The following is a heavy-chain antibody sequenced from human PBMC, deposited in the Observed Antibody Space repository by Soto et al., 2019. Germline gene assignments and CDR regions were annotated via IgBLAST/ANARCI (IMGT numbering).Heavy chain of an antibody. CDR3: ARDLGGAASLGYCSGGSCYPAIY. V-gene: IGHV1-69*04. CDR1: GGTFSSYT. CDR2: IIPILGIA. Sequence: SVKVSCKASGGTFSSYTISWVRQAPGQGLEWMGRIIPILGIANYAQKFQGRVTITADKSTSTAYMELSSLRSEDTAVYYCARDLGGAASLGYCSGGSCYPAIYWGQGTLVTVSS. J-gene: IGHJ4*02. D-gene: IGHD2-15*01.